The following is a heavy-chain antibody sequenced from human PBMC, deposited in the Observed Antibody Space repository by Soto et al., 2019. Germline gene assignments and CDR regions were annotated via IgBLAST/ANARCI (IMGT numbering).Heavy chain of an antibody. D-gene: IGHD5-12*01. Sequence: SVKVSCKASGGTFTSYIFTWVRQAPGQGLEWMGRSIPIQGRADYALKFQDRVTISVDTSKNQFSLKLSSVTAADTAVYYCARSPPLEATIFPVDPWGQGTLVTVSS. V-gene: IGHV1-69*02. CDR2: SIPIQGRA. CDR1: GGTFTSYI. CDR3: ARSPPLEATIFPVDP. J-gene: IGHJ5*02.